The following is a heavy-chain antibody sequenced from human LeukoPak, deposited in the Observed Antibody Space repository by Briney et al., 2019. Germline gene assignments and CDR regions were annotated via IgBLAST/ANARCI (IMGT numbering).Heavy chain of an antibody. V-gene: IGHV3-66*01. CDR3: AGAAYPNLATY. J-gene: IGHJ4*02. CDR1: GFTVSRNY. Sequence: PGGSLRLSCAASGFTVSRNYMNWVRQAPGKGLEWVSIIYRVGDPNYADSTFDADFAKGRFTISRDNSKNILYLQMNSLRVDDTAVYYCAGAAYPNLATYWGQGTLITVSS. CDR2: IYRVGDP. D-gene: IGHD1-14*01.